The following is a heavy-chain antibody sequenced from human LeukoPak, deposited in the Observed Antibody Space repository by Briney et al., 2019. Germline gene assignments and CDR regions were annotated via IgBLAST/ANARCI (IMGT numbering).Heavy chain of an antibody. CDR2: INHSGST. Sequence: PSETLSLTCAVYGGSFSGYYWSWIRQPPGKGLEWIGEINHSGSTNYNPSLKSRVTISVDTSKNQFSLNVNSVTAADTAVYYCARGGSRSGHFWCFDLWGRGTLVTVSS. V-gene: IGHV4-34*01. CDR1: GGSFSGYY. D-gene: IGHD6-25*01. CDR3: ARGGSRSGHFWCFDL. J-gene: IGHJ2*01.